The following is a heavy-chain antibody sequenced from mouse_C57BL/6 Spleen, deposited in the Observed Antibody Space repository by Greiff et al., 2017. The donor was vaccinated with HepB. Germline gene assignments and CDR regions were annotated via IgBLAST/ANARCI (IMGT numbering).Heavy chain of an antibody. Sequence: EVQLVESGGGLVKPGGSLKLSCAASGFTFSDYGMHWVRQAPEKGLEWVAYISSGSSTIYYADTVKGRFTISRDNAKNTLFLQMTSLRSEDTAMYYCARPYYYCSRYYFDYWGQGTTLTVSS. J-gene: IGHJ2*01. CDR1: GFTFSDYG. CDR2: ISSGSSTI. D-gene: IGHD1-1*01. CDR3: ARPYYYCSRYYFDY. V-gene: IGHV5-17*01.